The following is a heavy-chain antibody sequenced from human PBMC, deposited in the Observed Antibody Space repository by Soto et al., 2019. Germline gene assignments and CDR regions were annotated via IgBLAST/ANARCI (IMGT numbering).Heavy chain of an antibody. CDR2: LYYGRIA. V-gene: IGHV4-59*01. CDR1: GDSISSYY. CDR3: ALRGMAVVPEY. D-gene: IGHD3-22*01. J-gene: IGHJ4*02. Sequence: QVQLQESGPGLVKPSETLSLTCAVSGDSISSYYCMWIRQPPGKGLESIGYLYYGRIANYNPSLKSRVTLSVDTATNQCSLTLSSMAAANTAVYYCALRGMAVVPEYWGQGTLVTVAS.